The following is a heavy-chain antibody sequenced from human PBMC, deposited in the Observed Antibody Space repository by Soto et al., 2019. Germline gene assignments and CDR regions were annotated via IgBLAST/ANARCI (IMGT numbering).Heavy chain of an antibody. V-gene: IGHV3-30*18. CDR3: AKGQDYFDY. CDR1: GFTFSSYG. Sequence: QVQLVESGGGVVQPGRSLRLSCAASGFTFSSYGIHWVRQAPGKGLEWVAFISYHGSNKYYADSVKGRFTISRDNSKNTLYLQMNSLSAEDTAVYYCAKGQDYFDYWGQGTLVTVSS. CDR2: ISYHGSNK. J-gene: IGHJ4*02.